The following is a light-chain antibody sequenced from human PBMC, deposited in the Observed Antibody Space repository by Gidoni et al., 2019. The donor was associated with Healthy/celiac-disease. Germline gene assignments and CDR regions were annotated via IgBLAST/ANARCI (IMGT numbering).Light chain of an antibody. CDR3: QQYNSYST. J-gene: IGKJ1*01. V-gene: IGKV1-5*01. CDR1: QCISSW. CDR2: DAS. Sequence: DIATSQSPSTLSAAVGDRVTITCRASQCISSWLAWYQQKPGKAPKLLIYDASSLESGVPSRFSGSGSGTEFTLTISSLQPDDFATYYCQQYNSYSTFGEGTKVEIK.